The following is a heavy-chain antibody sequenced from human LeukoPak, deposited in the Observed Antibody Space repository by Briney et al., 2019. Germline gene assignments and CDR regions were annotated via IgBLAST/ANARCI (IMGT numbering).Heavy chain of an antibody. Sequence: SETLSLTCTVSGGSISSYYWSWIRQPAGKGLEWIGRIYTSGSTNYNPSLKSRVTISVDTSKNQFSLKLSSVTAADTAVYYCARIKNTYYYDSSGYYWFDYWGQGTLVTVSS. D-gene: IGHD3-22*01. CDR1: GGSISSYY. V-gene: IGHV4-4*07. CDR2: IYTSGST. CDR3: ARIKNTYYYDSSGYYWFDY. J-gene: IGHJ4*02.